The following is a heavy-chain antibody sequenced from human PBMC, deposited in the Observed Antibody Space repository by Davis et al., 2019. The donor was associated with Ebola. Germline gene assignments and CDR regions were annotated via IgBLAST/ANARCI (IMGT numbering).Heavy chain of an antibody. J-gene: IGHJ5*02. CDR1: GFIFSSYA. D-gene: IGHD4-17*01. CDR3: AKVHPPTTVTTGWFDP. CDR2: ISVRSIT. Sequence: PGGSLRLSCAASGFIFSSYAMSWVRQAPGKGLEWVSSISVRSITYHADSVKGRFTISRDNSKNTLYLQMNSLRAEDTAVYYCAKVHPPTTVTTGWFDPWGQGTPVTGSS. V-gene: IGHV3-23*01.